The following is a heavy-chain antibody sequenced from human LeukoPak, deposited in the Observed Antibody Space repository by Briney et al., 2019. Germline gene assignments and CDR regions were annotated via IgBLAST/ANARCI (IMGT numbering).Heavy chain of an antibody. CDR2: ISSSGNTI. J-gene: IGHJ4*02. D-gene: IGHD3-10*01. V-gene: IGHV3-48*03. CDR1: GFTFSSYD. Sequence: GGSLRLSCAASGFTFSSYDMNWVRQAPGKGLQWVSYISSSGNTIYYADSVKGRFTISRDNAKNSLHLQMNSLRAEDTAVYFCARRFGYWGQGTLVSVSA. CDR3: ARRFGY.